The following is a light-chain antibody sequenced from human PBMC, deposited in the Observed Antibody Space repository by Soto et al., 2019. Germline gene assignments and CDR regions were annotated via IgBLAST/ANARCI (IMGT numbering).Light chain of an antibody. CDR3: QQYDILPLT. J-gene: IGKJ4*01. CDR2: DTS. Sequence: EVVMTQSPATLSVSPGDRATLSCRASQSVHNNLAWYQQKPGQAPRLLIFDTSTRATDIPIRFTGGGSGTEFTLTFSSLQSEDSAVYYCQQYDILPLTFGGGPKVEIK. CDR1: QSVHNN. V-gene: IGKV3-15*01.